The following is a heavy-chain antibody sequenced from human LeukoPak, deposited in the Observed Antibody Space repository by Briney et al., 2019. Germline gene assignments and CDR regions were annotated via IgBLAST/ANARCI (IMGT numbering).Heavy chain of an antibody. CDR1: GFTFSNYP. CDR3: ATTGEPLLFFLNY. V-gene: IGHV3-30-3*01. J-gene: IGHJ4*02. CDR2: IPYDGSNN. D-gene: IGHD2-21*02. Sequence: GGSLRLSCAASGFTFSNYPMHWVRRAPGKGLEWVAVIPYDGSNNYYSDSVKGRFTISRDNSKNTLYLQMNSLRPEDTAVYYCATTGEPLLFFLNYWGQGTLVTVSS.